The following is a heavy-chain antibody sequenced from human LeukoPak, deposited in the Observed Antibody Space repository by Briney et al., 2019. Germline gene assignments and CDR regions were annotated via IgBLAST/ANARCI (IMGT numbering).Heavy chain of an antibody. CDR3: VKGEGYIYGLFDY. D-gene: IGHD5-18*01. CDR1: GFTFSDHA. J-gene: IGHJ4*02. Sequence: GGSLRLSCAASGFTFSDHAMNWVRQAPGKGLEWVSSLSETGETTGYADSVKGRFTISRDNSKNTVYLQMNNLRVDDTAVYYCVKGEGYIYGLFDYWGQGTLVTVSS. CDR2: LSETGETT. V-gene: IGHV3-23*01.